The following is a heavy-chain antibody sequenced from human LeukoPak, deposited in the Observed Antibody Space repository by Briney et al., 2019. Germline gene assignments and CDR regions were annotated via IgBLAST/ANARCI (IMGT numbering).Heavy chain of an antibody. Sequence: GGSLRLSCAASGFTFSSYSMNWVRQAPGKGLEWVSSISSSSSYIYYADSVKGRFTISRDNAKNSLYLQMNSLRAEDTAVYYCARDRDGYNSLDYWGQGTLVTVSS. CDR1: GFTFSSYS. CDR2: ISSSSSYI. CDR3: ARDRDGYNSLDY. V-gene: IGHV3-21*01. J-gene: IGHJ4*02. D-gene: IGHD5-24*01.